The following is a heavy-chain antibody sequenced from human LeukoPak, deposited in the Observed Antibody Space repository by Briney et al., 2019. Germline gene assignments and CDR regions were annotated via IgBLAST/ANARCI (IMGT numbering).Heavy chain of an antibody. V-gene: IGHV3-53*01. Sequence: GGSLRLSCAASGFTFSSYWMSWVRQAPGKGLEWVSIIYSGGSTYYADAVKGRFTISRVNSKNTVYLQMNSLRADDTAVYYCARVGEGAAKDWGQGTLVTVSS. CDR1: GFTFSSYW. J-gene: IGHJ4*02. CDR2: IYSGGST. D-gene: IGHD1-26*01. CDR3: ARVGEGAAKD.